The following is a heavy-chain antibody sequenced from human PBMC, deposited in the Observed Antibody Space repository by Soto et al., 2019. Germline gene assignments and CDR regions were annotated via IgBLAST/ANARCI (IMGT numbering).Heavy chain of an antibody. V-gene: IGHV3-30*03. CDR2: ISYDGINK. CDR3: ARSPQPSRGIHWYVDL. D-gene: IGHD2-2*01. CDR1: GFTFNTYG. J-gene: IGHJ2*01. Sequence: QVQLVESGGGVVQPGRSLGLSFAASGFTFNTYGMHWVRQAPGKGLEWVAAISYDGINKYYVDSVKGRFTISRDNXKXXLDVSMNSLRAEDTALYYCARSPQPSRGIHWYVDLWGRGILVTVSS.